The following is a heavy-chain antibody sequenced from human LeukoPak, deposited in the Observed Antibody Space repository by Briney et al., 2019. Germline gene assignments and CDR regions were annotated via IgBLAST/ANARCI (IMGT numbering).Heavy chain of an antibody. Sequence: SETLSLTCAVYGGSFSGYYWSWIRQPPGKGLEWIGEINHSGSTNYNPSLKSRVTISVDTSKNQFSLKLSSVTAADTAVYYCARDRTRITMVRGVIGGFDPWGQGTLVTVSS. D-gene: IGHD3-10*01. CDR3: ARDRTRITMVRGVIGGFDP. CDR1: GGSFSGYY. V-gene: IGHV4-34*01. J-gene: IGHJ5*02. CDR2: INHSGST.